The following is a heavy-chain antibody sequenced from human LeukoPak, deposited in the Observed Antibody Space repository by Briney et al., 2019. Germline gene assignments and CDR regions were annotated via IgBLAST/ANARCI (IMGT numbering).Heavy chain of an antibody. CDR3: AKSTSSWSEFEY. D-gene: IGHD6-13*01. CDR2: ISSSSRYI. J-gene: IGHJ4*02. Sequence: GGSLRLSCAASGFTFSSYSMNWVRQAPGKGLEWVSSISSSSRYIYYAASVKGRFTISRDNSKNSLYLQMNSLRAEDTAFYYCAKSTSSWSEFEYWGQGTLVTVSS. CDR1: GFTFSSYS. V-gene: IGHV3-21*04.